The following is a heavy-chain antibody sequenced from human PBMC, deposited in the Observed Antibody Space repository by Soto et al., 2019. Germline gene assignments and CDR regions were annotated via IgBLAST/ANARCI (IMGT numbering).Heavy chain of an antibody. V-gene: IGHV1-18*01. CDR2: ISSYYGNT. D-gene: IGHD3-22*01. Sequence: RASVKVSCKPSGYTFTNYGITWVRQAPGQGLEWMGWISSYYGNTNYAQKLQGRVTMTTDTSTSTAYMELRSLRSDDTAVYYCARAREDYDTSGYYYYFDYWGQGTLVTVSS. CDR3: ARAREDYDTSGYYYYFDY. J-gene: IGHJ4*02. CDR1: GYTFTNYG.